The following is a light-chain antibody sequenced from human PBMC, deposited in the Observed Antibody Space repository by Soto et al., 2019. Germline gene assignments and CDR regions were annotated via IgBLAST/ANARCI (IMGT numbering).Light chain of an antibody. J-gene: IGKJ1*01. CDR3: QHYSTWLWT. V-gene: IGKV3-15*01. CDR1: QSVSSK. CDR2: GAS. Sequence: EIVMTQSPATLSVSPGERATLSCRASQSVSSKLAWYQQKPGQGPRLLIYGASTRATGIPAWFSGSGSGTEFTLTISSLQSEDFAVYYFQHYSTWLWTFGQGTKVEIK.